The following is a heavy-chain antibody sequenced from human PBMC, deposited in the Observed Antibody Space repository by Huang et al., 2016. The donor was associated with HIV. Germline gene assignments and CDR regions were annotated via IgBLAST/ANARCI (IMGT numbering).Heavy chain of an antibody. D-gene: IGHD3-9*01. V-gene: IGHV3-30*18. CDR1: GFIFSSYG. CDR3: AKDRGELRFFDWSSPSFDC. Sequence: QVQLVESGGGVVQPGRSLRLSCAASGFIFSSYGMHWVRQAPGKGLEWVAVISYDGSNKYYADSVKCRFTIARDNSKNTLYLKMNSLRTEDTAVYYCAKDRGELRFFDWSSPSFDCWGQGTLVTVSS. CDR2: ISYDGSNK. J-gene: IGHJ4*02.